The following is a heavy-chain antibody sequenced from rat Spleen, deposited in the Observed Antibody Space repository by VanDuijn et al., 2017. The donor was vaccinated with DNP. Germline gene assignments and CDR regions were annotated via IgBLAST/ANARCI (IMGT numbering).Heavy chain of an antibody. V-gene: IGHV5-20*01. CDR3: IRRTVVTGAMDA. CDR1: GFTFSNYD. Sequence: EVQLVESGGGLVQPGRSLKLSCAASGFTFSNYDMAWVRQAPTKGLEWVATISTNGGGTYYRDAVRGRFTISRDNAKSSLYLQMDSLRSDDTATYYCIRRTVVTGAMDAWGQGTSVTVSS. CDR2: ISTNGGGT. D-gene: IGHD1-1*01. J-gene: IGHJ4*01.